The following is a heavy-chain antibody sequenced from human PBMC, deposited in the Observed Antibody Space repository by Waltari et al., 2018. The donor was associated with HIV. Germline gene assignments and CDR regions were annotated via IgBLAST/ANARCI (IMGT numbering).Heavy chain of an antibody. CDR1: GFDFSRFT. V-gene: IGHV3-21*04. Sequence: LVQSGGGEVQEGGSLLLSCSCSGFDFSRFTLQGVRQTPRRAPWWVASLRRATYEANYLASVRGRFTNSRDNAKSSAFLDMTGLSVEDTATYYCVRDDPGYVPIDYWGQGSQVIVS. D-gene: IGHD2-15*01. CDR3: VRDDPGYVPIDY. CDR2: LRRATYEA. J-gene: IGHJ4*02.